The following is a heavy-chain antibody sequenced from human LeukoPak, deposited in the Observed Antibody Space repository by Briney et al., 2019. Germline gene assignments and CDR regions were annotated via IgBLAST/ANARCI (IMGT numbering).Heavy chain of an antibody. CDR1: GYTFTGYY. CDR3: ARSYCSGGSCYLSENWFDP. J-gene: IGHJ5*02. D-gene: IGHD2-15*01. V-gene: IGHV1-2*02. Sequence: ASVTVSFKASGYTFTGYYMHWVRQAPGQGLEWMGWINPNSGGTNYAQKFQGRVTMTRDTSISTAYMELSRLRSDDTAVYYCARSYCSGGSCYLSENWFDPWGQGTLVTVSS. CDR2: INPNSGGT.